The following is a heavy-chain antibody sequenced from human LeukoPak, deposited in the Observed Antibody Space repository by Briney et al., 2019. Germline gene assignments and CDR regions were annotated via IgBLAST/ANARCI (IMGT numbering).Heavy chain of an antibody. Sequence: GGSLRLSCAASGFTFSNYAMSWVRQAPGQGLDWVSAISDSGVTAYYADSVKGRFTISRDNSKSTLYLQMNSLRAEDTAVYYCANLNAPYWGNFDYWGQGTLVPVSS. J-gene: IGHJ4*02. V-gene: IGHV3-23*01. D-gene: IGHD3-16*01. CDR3: ANLNAPYWGNFDY. CDR2: ISDSGVTA. CDR1: GFTFSNYA.